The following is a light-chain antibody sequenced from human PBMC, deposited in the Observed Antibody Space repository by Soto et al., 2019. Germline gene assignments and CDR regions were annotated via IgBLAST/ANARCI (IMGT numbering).Light chain of an antibody. Sequence: DIPMTQFPSTLSASVGDRVTITCRASQSISNRLAWFQQKSGEAPNLLIHKASSLESGVPSRFSGSGSGTEFTLTISSLQPDDFATYYCQQYNTYSWTFGQGTKV. CDR2: KAS. V-gene: IGKV1-5*03. CDR1: QSISNR. J-gene: IGKJ1*01. CDR3: QQYNTYSWT.